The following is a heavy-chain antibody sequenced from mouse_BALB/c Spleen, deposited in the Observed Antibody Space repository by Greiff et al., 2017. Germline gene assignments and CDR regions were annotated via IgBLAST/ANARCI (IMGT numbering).Heavy chain of an antibody. CDR2: IRNKANGYTT. Sequence: VQLKESGGGLVQPGGSLRLSCATSGFTFTDYYMSWVRQPPGKALEWLGFIRNKANGYTTEYSASVKGRFTISRDNSQSILYLQMNTLRAEDSATYYCARVYDHYFDYWGQGTTLTVSS. J-gene: IGHJ2*01. CDR3: ARVYDHYFDY. CDR1: GFTFTDYY. D-gene: IGHD2-3*01. V-gene: IGHV7-3*02.